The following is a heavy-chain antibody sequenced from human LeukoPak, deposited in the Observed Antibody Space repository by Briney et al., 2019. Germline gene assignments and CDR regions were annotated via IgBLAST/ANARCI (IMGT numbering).Heavy chain of an antibody. D-gene: IGHD3-16*02. CDR3: ARARVIPASFDD. V-gene: IGHV4-61*02. CDR1: GGSITFGSYY. Sequence: PSETLSLTCTVSGGSITFGSYYWTWLRQPAGKGLEWIGRIYTSGRTFYNPSLKSRVTISMDTSMNQFSLRLISVTAADTAVYYCARARVIPASFDDWGQGTLVTVSS. J-gene: IGHJ4*02. CDR2: IYTSGRT.